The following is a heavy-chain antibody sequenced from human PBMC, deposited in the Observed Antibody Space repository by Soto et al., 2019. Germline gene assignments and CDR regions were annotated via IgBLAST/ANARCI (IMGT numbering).Heavy chain of an antibody. Sequence: QVQLVQSGAEVNKPGASVKVSCKASGYTFTGYYMHCVRQAPGQGLAWMGWVNPNSGGTHYAQKFQGRVTMTRDTSISTAYMDVIRLSSDDTAVYYCARGQTKGTVDSTSFGTDVCGRGTAVPLSS. CDR2: VNPNSGGT. V-gene: IGHV1-2*02. CDR1: GYTFTGYY. CDR3: ARGQTKGTVDSTSFGTDV. D-gene: IGHD4-4*01. J-gene: IGHJ6*02.